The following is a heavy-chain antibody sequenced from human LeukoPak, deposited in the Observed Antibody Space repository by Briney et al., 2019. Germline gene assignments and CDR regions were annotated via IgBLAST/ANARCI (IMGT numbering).Heavy chain of an antibody. CDR3: ARSAGIEWELLPPFDY. V-gene: IGHV1-24*01. CDR1: GYTLTELS. CDR2: FDPEDGET. J-gene: IGHJ4*02. Sequence: GASVKVSCKVSGYTLTELSMHWVRQAPGKGLEWMGGFDPEDGETIYAQKFQGRVTMTEDTSTDTAYMELSSLRSEDTAVYYCARSAGIEWELLPPFDYWGQGTLVTVSS. D-gene: IGHD1-26*01.